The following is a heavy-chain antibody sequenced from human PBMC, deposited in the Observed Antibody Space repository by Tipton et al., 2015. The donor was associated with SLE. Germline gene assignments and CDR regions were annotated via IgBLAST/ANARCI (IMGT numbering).Heavy chain of an antibody. CDR2: TYYRSKWYN. Sequence: PGLVKPSQTLSLTCAISGDSVSSNTVAWNWIRQSPSRGLEWLGRTYYRSKWYNDYAASVRSRITVNPDTSKNQFSLQLSSVTPEDTAVYFCSRGRNSGFDLWGQGTLVTVSS. CDR1: GDSVSSNTVA. J-gene: IGHJ4*02. CDR3: SRGRNSGFDL. D-gene: IGHD1-26*01. V-gene: IGHV6-1*01.